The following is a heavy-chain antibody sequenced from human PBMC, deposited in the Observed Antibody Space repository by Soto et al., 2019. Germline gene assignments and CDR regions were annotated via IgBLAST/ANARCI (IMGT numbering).Heavy chain of an antibody. Sequence: GESLKISCKGSGYSFTSYWISWVRQMPGKGLEWMGRIDPSDSYTNYSPSFQGHVTISADKSISTAYLQWSSLKASDTAMYYCARIYGDYTNYYYYGMDAWGQGTTVTVSS. CDR2: IDPSDSYT. CDR3: ARIYGDYTNYYYYGMDA. J-gene: IGHJ6*02. CDR1: GYSFTSYW. D-gene: IGHD4-17*01. V-gene: IGHV5-10-1*01.